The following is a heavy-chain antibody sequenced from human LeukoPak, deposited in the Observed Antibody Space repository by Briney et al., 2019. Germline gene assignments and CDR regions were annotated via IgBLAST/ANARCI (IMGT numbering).Heavy chain of an antibody. D-gene: IGHD4-17*01. V-gene: IGHV3-7*01. Sequence: GGSLRLSCAASGFIFRNHWMSWVRQVPGRGLEWVAHIKQGGNEKHYVDSVEGRFTLSRDDSKNSLYLQMNSLRVDDSAVYYCARGPNYGDRVDYFDYWGQGTLSPSRQ. CDR3: ARGPNYGDRVDYFDY. J-gene: IGHJ4*02. CDR2: IKQGGNEK. CDR1: GFIFRNHW.